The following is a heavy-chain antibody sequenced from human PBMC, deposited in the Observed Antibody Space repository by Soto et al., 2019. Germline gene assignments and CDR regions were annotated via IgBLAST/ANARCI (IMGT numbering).Heavy chain of an antibody. CDR2: IGTAGDT. Sequence: GGSLRLSCAASGFTFSSYDMHWVRQATGKGLEWVSAIGTAGDTYYPGSVKGRFTISRENAKNSLYLQMNSLRAGDTAVDYCARARVGATTYYFDYWGQGTLVTVS. J-gene: IGHJ4*02. V-gene: IGHV3-13*01. CDR3: ARARVGATTYYFDY. D-gene: IGHD1-26*01. CDR1: GFTFSSYD.